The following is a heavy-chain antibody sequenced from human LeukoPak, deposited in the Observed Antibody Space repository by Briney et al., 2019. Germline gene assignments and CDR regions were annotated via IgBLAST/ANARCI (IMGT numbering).Heavy chain of an antibody. Sequence: GSLRLSCAASGFTFSSYAMSWIRQPPGKGLEWIGEINHSGSTNYNPSLKSRVTISVDTSKNQFSLKLSSVTAADTAVYYCARVGYYYYYGMDVWGQGTTVTVSS. J-gene: IGHJ6*02. V-gene: IGHV4-34*01. CDR1: GFTFSSYA. CDR3: ARVGYYYYYGMDV. CDR2: INHSGST.